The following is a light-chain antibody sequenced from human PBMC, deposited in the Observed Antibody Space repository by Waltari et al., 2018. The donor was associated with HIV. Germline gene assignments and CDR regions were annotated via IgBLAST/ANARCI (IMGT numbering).Light chain of an antibody. CDR1: SSDVGGYNS. CDR3: SSFSDNNRIV. J-gene: IGLJ1*01. Sequence: QSALTQPPSASGSPGQSVAISCTGTSSDVGGYNSVSWHQQHPGKAPKLLIYAVNKRPSGVPDRFSGSKSGNTAPLTVSGLQVDDEADYYCSSFSDNNRIVFGTGTRVTVL. CDR2: AVN. V-gene: IGLV2-8*01.